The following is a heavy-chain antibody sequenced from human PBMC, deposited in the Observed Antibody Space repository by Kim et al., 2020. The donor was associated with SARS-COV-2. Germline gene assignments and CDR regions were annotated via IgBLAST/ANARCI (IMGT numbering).Heavy chain of an antibody. D-gene: IGHD2-2*01. J-gene: IGHJ4*02. CDR1: GLSVNRNY. V-gene: IGHV3-53*01. Sequence: GGSLRLSCAASGLSVNRNYMSWVRQAPGMGLEWVSVIYSGGNTYYADSVKGRFTISSDNSKNTLFLQMNSLRADDTAVYYCHQMGYWGQGTLVTVSS. CDR2: IYSGGNT. CDR3: HQMGY.